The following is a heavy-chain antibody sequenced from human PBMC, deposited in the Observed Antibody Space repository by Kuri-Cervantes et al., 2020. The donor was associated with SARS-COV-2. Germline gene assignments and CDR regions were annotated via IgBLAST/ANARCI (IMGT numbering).Heavy chain of an antibody. J-gene: IGHJ4*02. Sequence: GESLKISCAASGFTFSSYCMHWVRQAPGKGLVWVSRINSDGSSTSYADSVKGRFTISRDNSKNTLYLQMNSLRSGDKAVDYYAKDLGLAAAGRFDYLGQGTLVTVSS. D-gene: IGHD6-25*01. CDR3: AKDLGLAAAGRFDY. CDR2: INSDGSST. V-gene: IGHV3-74*01. CDR1: GFTFSSYC.